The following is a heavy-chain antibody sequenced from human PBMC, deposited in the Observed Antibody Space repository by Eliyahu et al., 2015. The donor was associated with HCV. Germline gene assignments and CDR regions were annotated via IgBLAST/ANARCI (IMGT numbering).Heavy chain of an antibody. CDR2: IWYDGSNK. CDR3: ARLDGDYYFDY. V-gene: IGHV3-33*01. J-gene: IGHJ4*02. Sequence: QVQLVESGGGVVQPGRSLRLSCAASGFTFSSYGMHWVRQAPGKGLEWVAVIWYDGSNKYYADSVKGRFTISRDNSKNTLYLQMNSLRAEDTAVYYCARLDGDYYFDYWGQGTLVTVSS. D-gene: IGHD4-17*01. CDR1: GFTFSSYG.